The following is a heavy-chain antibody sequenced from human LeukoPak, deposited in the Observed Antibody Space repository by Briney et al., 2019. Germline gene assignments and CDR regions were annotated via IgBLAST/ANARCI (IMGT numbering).Heavy chain of an antibody. CDR3: ARGKSTSYYYYYYSMDV. CDR1: GFTFSSYS. Sequence: GGSLRLSCAASGFTFSSYSMNWVRQAPGKGLEWVSSISSSSSYIYYADSVKGRFTISRDNAKNSLYLQMNSLRAEDTAVYYCARGKSTSYYYYYYSMDVWGQGTTVTVSS. J-gene: IGHJ6*02. D-gene: IGHD2-2*01. V-gene: IGHV3-21*01. CDR2: ISSSSSYI.